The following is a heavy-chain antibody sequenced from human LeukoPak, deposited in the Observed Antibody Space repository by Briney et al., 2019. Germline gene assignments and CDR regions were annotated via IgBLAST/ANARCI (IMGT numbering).Heavy chain of an antibody. CDR3: ARETYGSGSYPDY. CDR2: IIPIFGTA. V-gene: IGHV1-69*06. J-gene: IGHJ4*02. CDR1: GGTFSSYA. D-gene: IGHD3-10*01. Sequence: SVKVSCKASGGTFSSYAIGWVRQAPGQGLEWMGGIIPIFGTANYAQKFQGRVTITADKSTSTAYMELSSLRSEDTAVYYCARETYGSGSYPDYWGQGTLVTVSS.